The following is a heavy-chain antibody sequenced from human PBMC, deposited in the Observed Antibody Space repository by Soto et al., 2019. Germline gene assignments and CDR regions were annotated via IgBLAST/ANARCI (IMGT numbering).Heavy chain of an antibody. CDR3: ATHDFWSGYYRTGDDAFDI. V-gene: IGHV5-51*01. J-gene: IGHJ3*02. D-gene: IGHD3-3*01. CDR2: IYPGDSDT. CDR1: GYSFTSYW. Sequence: PGESLKISCKGSGYSFTSYWIGWVRQMPGKGLEWMGIIYPGDSDTRYSPSFQGQVTISADKSISTAYLQWSSLKASDTAMHYCATHDFWSGYYRTGDDAFDIWGQGTMVTVSS.